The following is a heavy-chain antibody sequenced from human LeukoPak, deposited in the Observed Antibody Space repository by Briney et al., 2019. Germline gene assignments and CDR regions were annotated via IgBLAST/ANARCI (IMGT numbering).Heavy chain of an antibody. CDR1: GFTFSSYW. CDR2: LNEDGSVT. V-gene: IGHV3-74*01. Sequence: PGGSLRLSCAASGFTFSSYWMSWVRQAPGKGLVWVSSLNEDGSVTSHADSVKGRFTISRDNARNTLYLQMNSLRAEDTAVYYCGTTFEFWGRGTLVTVPS. J-gene: IGHJ4*02. CDR3: GTTFEF. D-gene: IGHD4-17*01.